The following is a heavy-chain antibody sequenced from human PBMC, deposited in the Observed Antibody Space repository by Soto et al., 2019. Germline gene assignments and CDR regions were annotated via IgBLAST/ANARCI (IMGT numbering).Heavy chain of an antibody. CDR1: GYTFTGYY. CDR3: ARDSTWRSYGMDV. Sequence: ASVKVSCKASGYTFTGYYMHWVRQAPGQGLEWMGWINPNSGGTNYAQKFQGWVTMTRDTSISTAYMELSRLRSDDTAVYYCARDSTWRSYGMDVWGQGTTVTVS. CDR2: INPNSGGT. J-gene: IGHJ6*02. V-gene: IGHV1-2*04.